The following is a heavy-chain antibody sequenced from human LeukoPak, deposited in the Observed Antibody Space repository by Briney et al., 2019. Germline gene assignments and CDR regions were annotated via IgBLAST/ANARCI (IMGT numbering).Heavy chain of an antibody. D-gene: IGHD6-6*01. Sequence: GRSLRLSCAASGFTFDDYAMHWVRQAPGKGLEWVAVISYDGSNKYYADSVKGRFTISRDNSKNTLYLQMNSLRAEDTAVYYCARYGSSRYHFDYWGQGTLVTVSS. CDR2: ISYDGSNK. J-gene: IGHJ4*02. CDR1: GFTFDDYA. V-gene: IGHV3-30-3*01. CDR3: ARYGSSRYHFDY.